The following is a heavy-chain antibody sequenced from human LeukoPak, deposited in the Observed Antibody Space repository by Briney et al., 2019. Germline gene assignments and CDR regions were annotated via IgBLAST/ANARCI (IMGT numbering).Heavy chain of an antibody. CDR3: ARVAGSGYYYPYYMDV. V-gene: IGHV3-74*01. CDR1: GFTFSSYW. CDR2: INSDGSST. Sequence: GGSLRLSCAASGFTFSSYWMHWVRQAPGKGLVWVSRINSDGSSTSYADSVKGRFTISRDNAKNTLYLQMNSLRAEDTAVYYCARVAGSGYYYPYYMDVWGKGTTVTVSS. D-gene: IGHD1-1*01. J-gene: IGHJ6*03.